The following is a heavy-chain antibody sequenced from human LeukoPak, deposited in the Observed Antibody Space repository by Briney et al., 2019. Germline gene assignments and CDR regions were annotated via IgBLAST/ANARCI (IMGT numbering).Heavy chain of an antibody. CDR3: ARACYDFWSGYFLTEYYYYMDV. CDR1: GYTFTGYY. Sequence: GASVKVSCKASGYTFTGYYMHWVRQAPGQGLEWMGWINPNSGGTNYAQKFQGRVTMTRDTSISTAYMELRSLRSDDTAVYCCARACYDFWSGYFLTEYYYYMDVWGKGTTVTVSS. V-gene: IGHV1-2*02. CDR2: INPNSGGT. D-gene: IGHD3-3*01. J-gene: IGHJ6*03.